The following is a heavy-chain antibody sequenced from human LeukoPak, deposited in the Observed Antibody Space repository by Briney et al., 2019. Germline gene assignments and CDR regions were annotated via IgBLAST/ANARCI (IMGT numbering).Heavy chain of an antibody. CDR2: IISNRYYI. Sequence: GGSLRLSCGASGFIFSTYTMNCVRQAPGKGLEWVSSIISNRYYIYYADSVKGRFTISRHYAKHSLYLQMNSLRAEDGAVYYCARGGSKWYPTLYSFDYWGEGSLVTVSS. CDR3: ARGGSKWYPTLYSFDY. D-gene: IGHD6-13*01. V-gene: IGHV3-21*01. J-gene: IGHJ4*02. CDR1: GFIFSTYT.